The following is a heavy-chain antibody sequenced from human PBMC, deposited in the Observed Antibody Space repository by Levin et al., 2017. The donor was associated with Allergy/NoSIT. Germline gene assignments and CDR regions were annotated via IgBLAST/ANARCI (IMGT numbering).Heavy chain of an antibody. D-gene: IGHD6-13*01. CDR2: IYPGDSDT. J-gene: IGHJ4*02. V-gene: IGHV5-51*01. CDR3: ASSGDSSSWSFDY. CDR1: GYSFTSYW. Sequence: GGSLRLSCKGSGYSFTSYWIGWVRQMPGKGLEWMGIIYPGDSDTRYSPSFQGQVTISADKSISTAYLQWSSLKASDTAMYYCASSGDSSSWSFDYWGQGTLVTVSS.